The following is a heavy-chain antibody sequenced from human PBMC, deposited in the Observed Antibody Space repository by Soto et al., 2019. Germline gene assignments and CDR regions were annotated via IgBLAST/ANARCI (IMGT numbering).Heavy chain of an antibody. CDR1: CYSFASYG. D-gene: IGHD5-18*01. J-gene: IGHJ4*02. Sequence: GASVKVSCEDSCYSFASYGICWGRPAPGQGLEWMGWISAYNGNTNYAQKLQGRVTMTTDTSTSTAYMELRSLRSDDTAVYYCARKNLPGQPPLDYWGQGTLVTVSS. CDR3: ARKNLPGQPPLDY. V-gene: IGHV1-18*01. CDR2: ISAYNGNT.